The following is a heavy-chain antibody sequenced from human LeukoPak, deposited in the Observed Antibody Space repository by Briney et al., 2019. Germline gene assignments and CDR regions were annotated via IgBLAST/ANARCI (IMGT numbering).Heavy chain of an antibody. V-gene: IGHV3-9*01. CDR2: ISWNSDTI. CDR3: ATNGGGDSGYGNFDY. J-gene: IGHJ4*02. Sequence: GGSLRLSCAVSGLTFDDYAVHWVRLVPGKGLEWVAGISWNSDTIGYGDSVKGRFTISRDNAKNSLYLQMNSLRPEDTALYYCATNGGGDSGYGNFDYWGQGTLVTVSS. D-gene: IGHD5-12*01. CDR1: GLTFDDYA.